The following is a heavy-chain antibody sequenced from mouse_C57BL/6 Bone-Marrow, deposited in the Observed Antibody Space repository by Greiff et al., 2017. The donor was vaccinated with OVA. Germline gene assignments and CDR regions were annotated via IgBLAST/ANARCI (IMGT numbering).Heavy chain of an antibody. J-gene: IGHJ4*01. Sequence: VQLKESGPELVKPGASVKIPCKASGYTFTDYNMDWVKQSHGKSLEWIGDINPNNGGTISNQKFKGKATLTVDKSSSTAYMELRSLTSEDTAVYYCARSSYAMDYWGQGTSVTVSS. V-gene: IGHV1-18*01. CDR2: INPNNGGT. CDR3: ARSSYAMDY. CDR1: GYTFTDYN.